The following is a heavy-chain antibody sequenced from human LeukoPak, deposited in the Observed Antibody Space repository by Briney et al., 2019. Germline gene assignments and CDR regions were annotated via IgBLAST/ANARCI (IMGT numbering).Heavy chain of an antibody. CDR2: IYSGGRT. V-gene: IGHV3-66*04. CDR3: ARPIPADAGAFDI. Sequence: PGGSLRPSCAASGFTVSSNYMSWVRQAPGKGLEWVSVIYSGGRTYYADSVKGRFTISRDNSKNTLNLQMNSLRAEDTAVYYCARPIPADAGAFDIWGQGTMVTVSS. CDR1: GFTVSSNY. J-gene: IGHJ3*02. D-gene: IGHD6-13*01.